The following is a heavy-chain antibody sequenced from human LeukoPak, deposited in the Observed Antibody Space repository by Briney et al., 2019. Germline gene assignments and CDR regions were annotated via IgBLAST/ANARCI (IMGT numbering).Heavy chain of an antibody. J-gene: IGHJ4*02. V-gene: IGHV3-11*06. CDR2: ISGSSKYI. Sequence: GGSPRLSCAASGFTFSDYYMSWIRQAPGKGLEWVSYISGSSKYINYADSVKGRFTISRDNAKNSLYLQMNSLRAEDTAVYYCARGNRPPDYWGQGTLVTVSS. CDR1: GFTFSDYY. CDR3: ARGNRPPDY.